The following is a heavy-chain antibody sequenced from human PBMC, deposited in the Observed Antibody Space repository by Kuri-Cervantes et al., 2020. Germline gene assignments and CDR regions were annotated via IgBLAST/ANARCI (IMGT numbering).Heavy chain of an antibody. CDR2: ISSSGSTI. D-gene: IGHD3-10*01. J-gene: IGHJ5*02. Sequence: GGSLRLSCAASGFTFSDYYMSWIRQAPGKGLEWVSYISSSGSTIYYADSVKGRFTISRDNAKNSLYLQMNSLRAEDTAVYYCARGMVLLWFGELTGNWFDPWGQGTLVTVSS. CDR3: ARGMVLLWFGELTGNWFDP. CDR1: GFTFSDYY. V-gene: IGHV3-11*01.